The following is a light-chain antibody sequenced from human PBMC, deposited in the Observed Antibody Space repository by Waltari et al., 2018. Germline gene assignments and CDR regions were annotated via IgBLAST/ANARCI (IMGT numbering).Light chain of an antibody. CDR1: YSNIGSNT. CDR3: AAWDDSLSGSYV. J-gene: IGLJ1*01. Sequence: QSVLPQPPSASGTPGQRVPISCSGSYSNIGSNTVNWYQQLPGTAPTLLIYNNNRRPSGVPDRFAGSKSGTSASLAITGLQSEDEADYHCAAWDDSLSGSYVCGTGTKVTVL. CDR2: NNN. V-gene: IGLV1-44*01.